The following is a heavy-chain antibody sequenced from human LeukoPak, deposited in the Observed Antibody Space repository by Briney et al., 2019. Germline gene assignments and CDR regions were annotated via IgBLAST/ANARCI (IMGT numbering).Heavy chain of an antibody. CDR2: ISAYNGNT. CDR1: GYTFTSYG. V-gene: IGHV1-18*01. Sequence: ASVKVSCKASGYTFTSYGSSWVRQAPGQGLEWMGWISAYNGNTNYAQKLQGRVTMTTDTSTSTAYMELRSLRSDDTAVYYCARDRAELYYYDSSGLSNAFDIWGQGTMVTVSS. J-gene: IGHJ3*02. CDR3: ARDRAELYYYDSSGLSNAFDI. D-gene: IGHD3-22*01.